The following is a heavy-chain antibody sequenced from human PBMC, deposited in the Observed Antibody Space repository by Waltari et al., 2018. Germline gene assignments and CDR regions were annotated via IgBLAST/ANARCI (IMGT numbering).Heavy chain of an antibody. D-gene: IGHD6-13*01. CDR1: GGSISGPY. Sequence: QVQLQESGPRLVKPSETLSLTCTVSGGSISGPYWSWVRQPPGKGLEWIGYIYNTENNNSNPSLQSRVSISLDTSKNQFSLKPSSVTATDTAVYYCARANAGRTTAFDIWGQGSMVTVS. V-gene: IGHV4-59*11. CDR2: IYNTENN. J-gene: IGHJ3*02. CDR3: ARANAGRTTAFDI.